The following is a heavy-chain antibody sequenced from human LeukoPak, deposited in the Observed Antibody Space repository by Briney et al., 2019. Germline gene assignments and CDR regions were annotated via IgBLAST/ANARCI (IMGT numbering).Heavy chain of an antibody. CDR3: ARGRYSYGGHWFDP. CDR2: INPNSGGT. V-gene: IGHV1-2*02. D-gene: IGHD5-18*01. CDR1: GYTFTGYY. J-gene: IGHJ5*02. Sequence: ASVKVSCKASGYTFTGYYIHWVRQAPGQGREWVGWINPNSGGTNYAQKFQGRVTMTRDTSISTAYMELSRLRSDDTAVYYCARGRYSYGGHWFDPWGQGTLVTVSS.